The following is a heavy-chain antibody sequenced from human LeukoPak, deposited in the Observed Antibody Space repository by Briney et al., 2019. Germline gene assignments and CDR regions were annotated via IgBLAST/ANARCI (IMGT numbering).Heavy chain of an antibody. CDR1: GYTFTAYY. CDR2: INLNSGDT. D-gene: IGHD6-13*01. J-gene: IGHJ4*02. Sequence: GASVKVSCKASGYTFTAYYLHWVRQAPGQGLEWMAWINLNSGDTNYAQNFQGRVTMTWDTSISTAYVELSRLTSDDTAVYYCARSQPGIAAAGLAYWGQGTLVTVSS. V-gene: IGHV1-2*02. CDR3: ARSQPGIAAAGLAY.